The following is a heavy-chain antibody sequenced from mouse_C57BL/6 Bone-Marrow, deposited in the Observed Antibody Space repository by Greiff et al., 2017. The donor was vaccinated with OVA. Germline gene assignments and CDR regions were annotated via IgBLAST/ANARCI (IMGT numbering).Heavy chain of an antibody. Sequence: VQLVESGAELVRPGASVKLSCKASGYTFTDYYINWVKQRPGQGLEWIAKIYPGSGNTYYNEKFKGKATLTAEKSSSTAYMQLSSLTSEDSAVYFCARRDYVSPYFDYWGQGTTLTVAS. D-gene: IGHD1-1*01. J-gene: IGHJ2*01. CDR2: IYPGSGNT. CDR3: ARRDYVSPYFDY. CDR1: GYTFTDYY. V-gene: IGHV1-76*01.